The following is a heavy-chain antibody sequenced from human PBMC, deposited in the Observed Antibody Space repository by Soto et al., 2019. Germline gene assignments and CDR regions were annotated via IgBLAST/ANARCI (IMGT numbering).Heavy chain of an antibody. V-gene: IGHV3-74*01. J-gene: IGHJ5*02. CDR2: INPDGTKT. CDR3: SSDTFGLRDT. Sequence: EVQLGESGGGLVQPGGSLRLSCAVSGFTFSAYWMHWVRQTPGKGLVWVSRINPDGTKTNYADSVEGRFTISRDNAKSTLYLQMNSLSAEATAIYFCSSDTFGLRDTWGQGTLVTVSS. D-gene: IGHD3-3*01. CDR1: GFTFSAYW.